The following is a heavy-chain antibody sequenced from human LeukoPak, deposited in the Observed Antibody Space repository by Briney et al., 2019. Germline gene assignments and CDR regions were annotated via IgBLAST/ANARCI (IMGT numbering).Heavy chain of an antibody. J-gene: IGHJ4*02. Sequence: PSETLSLTCTVSGGSISTYYWSWIRQPPGKGLEWIGYIYYTGTTNYNPSLKSRVTISIDTSKKQFSLKLNSVTAADTAVYYCARDSARGKGGGVLLRNWGQGTLVTVSS. V-gene: IGHV4-59*01. CDR3: ARDSARGKGGGVLLRN. D-gene: IGHD3-10*01. CDR1: GGSISTYY. CDR2: IYYTGTT.